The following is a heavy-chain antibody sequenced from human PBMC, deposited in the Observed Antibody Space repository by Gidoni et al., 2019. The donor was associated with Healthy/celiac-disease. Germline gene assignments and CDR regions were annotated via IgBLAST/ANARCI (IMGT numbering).Heavy chain of an antibody. Sequence: QVQLQQWGAGLLKPSETLSLTCAVYGGSFSGYYWSWIRQPPGKGLEWIGEINHSGSTNYNPSLKSRVTISVDTSKNQFSLKLSSVTAADTAVYYCARAVGCSSTSCYFRDWYFDLWGRGTLVTVSS. CDR2: INHSGST. CDR3: ARAVGCSSTSCYFRDWYFDL. V-gene: IGHV4-34*01. J-gene: IGHJ2*01. D-gene: IGHD2-2*01. CDR1: GGSFSGYY.